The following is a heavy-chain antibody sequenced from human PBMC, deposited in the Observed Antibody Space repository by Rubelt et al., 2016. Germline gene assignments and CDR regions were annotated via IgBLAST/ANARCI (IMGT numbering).Heavy chain of an antibody. CDR3: ARHRKRVVVYAFDI. Sequence: QVQLQESGPGLVKPSETLSLTCTVSGYSISSGYYWGWIRQPPGKGLEWIGEFYHRGSTNSNPSLKCRVTISVDKSKSQFSLKLSSVTAADTAVYYCARHRKRVVVYAFDIWGQGTMVTVSS. D-gene: IGHD3-22*01. CDR1: GYSISSGYY. J-gene: IGHJ3*02. CDR2: FYHRGST. V-gene: IGHV4-38-2*02.